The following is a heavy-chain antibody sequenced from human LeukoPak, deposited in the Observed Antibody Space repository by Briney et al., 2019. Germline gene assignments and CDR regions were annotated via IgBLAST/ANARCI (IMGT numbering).Heavy chain of an antibody. J-gene: IGHJ3*02. D-gene: IGHD5-18*01. Sequence: PGGSLRLSCAASGFTLSSYTMNWVRQAPGKGLEWVSYIDLSGSTLYYVDSVKGRFTISRDNAKNSLYLRMNSLRAEDTAVYYCARDVGYDAFDIWGQGTMVTVSS. CDR3: ARDVGYDAFDI. CDR2: IDLSGSTL. V-gene: IGHV3-48*04. CDR1: GFTLSSYT.